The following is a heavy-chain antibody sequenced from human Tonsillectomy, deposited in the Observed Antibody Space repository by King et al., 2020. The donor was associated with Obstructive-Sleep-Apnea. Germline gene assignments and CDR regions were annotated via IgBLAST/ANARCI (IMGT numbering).Heavy chain of an antibody. CDR3: ARRPLRPRKFDY. D-gene: IGHD1-14*01. CDR2: IFHSGST. CDR1: GGSIRSDDYY. Sequence: QLQESGPGLVKPSQTLSLTCTVSGGSIRSDDYYWSWIRQHPGKELEWIGYIFHSGSTYYNPSLRSRVTISVDTSMNQFSLKLNSVTAADTAVYFCARRPLRPRKFDYWGQGALVTVSS. V-gene: IGHV4-31*03. J-gene: IGHJ4*02.